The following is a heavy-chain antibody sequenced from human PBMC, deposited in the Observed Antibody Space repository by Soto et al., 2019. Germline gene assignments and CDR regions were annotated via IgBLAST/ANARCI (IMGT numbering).Heavy chain of an antibody. J-gene: IGHJ5*02. CDR3: ARVHGGNSWFDP. Sequence: QLQLQESGSGLVKPSQTLSLTCAVSGGSISSGGYSWSWIRQPPGKGLEWIGYIYHSGSTYYNPSLNSRVTISVDRSKNQFSLQLSSVTAADTAVYYCARVHGGNSWFDPWGQGTLVTVSS. D-gene: IGHD2-21*02. CDR2: IYHSGST. V-gene: IGHV4-30-2*01. CDR1: GGSISSGGYS.